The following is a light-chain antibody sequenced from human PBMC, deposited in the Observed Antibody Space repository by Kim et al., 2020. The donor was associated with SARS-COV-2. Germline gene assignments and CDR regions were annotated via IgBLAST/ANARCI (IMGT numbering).Light chain of an antibody. V-gene: IGKV3-20*01. CDR3: QQYATSPET. Sequence: ENVLTQSPGTLSLSPGERATLSCRASQRVSSNFLAWYQQKAGQAPRLVIYSASSRASGIPDRFSGSGSGTDFTLTISTLEPEDFAVYYCQQYATSPETFGQGTKVDIK. J-gene: IGKJ1*01. CDR2: SAS. CDR1: QRVSSNF.